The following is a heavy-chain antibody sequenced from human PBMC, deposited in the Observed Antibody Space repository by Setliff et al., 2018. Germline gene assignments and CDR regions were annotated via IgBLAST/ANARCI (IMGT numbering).Heavy chain of an antibody. Sequence: GGSLRLSCAASGFTFSTYWMHWVRQAPGKGLVWVSRIHSDGTTFYADSVKGRFTISRANAKNTLYLQMNSLRADDTAVYYCARGYGSGTYYLFDSWGQGTLVTVSS. CDR1: GFTFSTYW. D-gene: IGHD3-10*01. CDR3: ARGYGSGTYYLFDS. V-gene: IGHV3-74*01. J-gene: IGHJ4*02. CDR2: IHSDGTT.